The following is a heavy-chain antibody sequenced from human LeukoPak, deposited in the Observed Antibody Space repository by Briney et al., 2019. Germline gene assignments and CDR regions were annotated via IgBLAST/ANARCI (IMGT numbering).Heavy chain of an antibody. CDR2: ISHGGST. CDR1: GGSFSDYY. Sequence: SETLSLTCAVYGGSFSDYYWSWIRQSPGKGLEWIGEISHGGSTNYNPSLKSRVTISVDKSKNQFSLKLSSVTAADTAVYYCARVASIAARGWFDPWGQGTLVTVSS. V-gene: IGHV4-34*01. D-gene: IGHD6-6*01. CDR3: ARVASIAARGWFDP. J-gene: IGHJ5*02.